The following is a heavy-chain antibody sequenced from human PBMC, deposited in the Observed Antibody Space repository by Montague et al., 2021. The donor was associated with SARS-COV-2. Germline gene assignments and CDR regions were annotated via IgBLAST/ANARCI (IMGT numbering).Heavy chain of an antibody. J-gene: IGHJ4*02. V-gene: IGHV4-34*01. D-gene: IGHD1-1*01. CDR3: AGPPNEYYFDV. CDR1: GASFSRYF. Sequence: SETLSLTCDVHGASFSRYFWSWIRQPPGRGLELIGDISHTGSTRYNPSLYSRVTISLDTSKSRLSLELTSVTVADTSIYFCAGPPNEYYFDVWGRGTPVSVSS. CDR2: ISHTGST.